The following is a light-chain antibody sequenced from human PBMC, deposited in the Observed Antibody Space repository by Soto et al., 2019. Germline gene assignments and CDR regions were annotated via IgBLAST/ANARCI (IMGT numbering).Light chain of an antibody. V-gene: IGKV3-15*01. J-gene: IGKJ5*01. CDR3: QEYNNWSLIT. Sequence: EIVMTQSPATLSVSPGERATLSCRTSQSIDSNLGWYQQKPGQAPRLLLYAASTRDTGIPARFSGSGAGTEFTLTICSLQSEDSGVYYCQEYNNWSLITFGQGTRLEI. CDR1: QSIDSN. CDR2: AAS.